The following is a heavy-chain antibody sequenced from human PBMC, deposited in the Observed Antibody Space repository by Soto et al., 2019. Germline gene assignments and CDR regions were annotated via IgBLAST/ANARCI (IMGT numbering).Heavy chain of an antibody. Sequence: QVQLVESGGGVVQPGRSLRLSFAASGFTFSSYAMHWVRQAPGKGLEWVAVISYDGSNKYYADSVKGRFTISRDNSKNTLYLQMNSLRAEDTAVYYCARAWGGYFDYWGQGTLVTVSS. CDR2: ISYDGSNK. D-gene: IGHD7-27*01. CDR3: ARAWGGYFDY. J-gene: IGHJ4*02. V-gene: IGHV3-30-3*01. CDR1: GFTFSSYA.